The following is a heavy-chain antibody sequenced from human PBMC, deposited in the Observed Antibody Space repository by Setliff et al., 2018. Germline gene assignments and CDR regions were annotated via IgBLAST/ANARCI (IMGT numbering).Heavy chain of an antibody. D-gene: IGHD6-19*01. CDR1: GYTFTSYA. CDR2: INAGNGNT. J-gene: IGHJ4*02. V-gene: IGHV1-3*01. Sequence: ASVKVSCKASGYTFTSYAMHWARQAPGQRLEWMGWINAGNGNTKYSQKFQGRVTITRDTSASTAYMELSSLRSEDTAVYYCARGYSSGWYINWGQGTLVTVSS. CDR3: ARGYSSGWYIN.